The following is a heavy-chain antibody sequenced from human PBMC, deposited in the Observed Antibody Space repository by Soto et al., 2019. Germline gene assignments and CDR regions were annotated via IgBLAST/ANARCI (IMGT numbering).Heavy chain of an antibody. CDR2: IYYSGST. J-gene: IGHJ5*02. CDR1: GGSISSYY. Sequence: SETLSLTCTVSGGSISSYYWSWIRQPPGKGLEWIGYIYYSGSTNYNPSLKSRVTISVDTSKNQFSLKLSSVTAADTAVYYCARGITRFDPWGQGTLVTVSS. CDR3: ARGITRFDP. V-gene: IGHV4-59*01. D-gene: IGHD3-10*01.